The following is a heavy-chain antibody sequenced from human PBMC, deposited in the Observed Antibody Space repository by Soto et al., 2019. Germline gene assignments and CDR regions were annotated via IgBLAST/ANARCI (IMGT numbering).Heavy chain of an antibody. V-gene: IGHV3-74*01. Sequence: EVQLVESGGGLGQPGGSLRLSCVASGFTLSSYWMHWILQVPGKGLVWVSRISSDGSITDYADSVKGRFTVSRENAKNKLYLQVKSISVEDTAVYYFAVLGSGRPWWGQGTLVSVSS. CDR3: AVLGSGRPW. D-gene: IGHD3-10*01. CDR1: GFTLSSYW. CDR2: ISSDGSIT. J-gene: IGHJ4*02.